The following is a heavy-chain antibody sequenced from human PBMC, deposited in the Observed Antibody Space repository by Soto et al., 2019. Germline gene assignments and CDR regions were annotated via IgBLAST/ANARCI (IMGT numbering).Heavy chain of an antibody. CDR2: LYYSGST. CDR1: GASISSYY. CDR3: ARRRAVLGAAAGHPFWWFDP. V-gene: IGHV4-59*01. Sequence: PSETLSLTCTVSGASISSYYWSWIRQPPGKGLEWIGYLYYSGSTNYNPSLDSRVTISVDTSKKQLSLKVNSVTAADTAVYYCARRRAVLGAAAGHPFWWFDPWGQGTLVTVSS. J-gene: IGHJ5*02. D-gene: IGHD6-13*01.